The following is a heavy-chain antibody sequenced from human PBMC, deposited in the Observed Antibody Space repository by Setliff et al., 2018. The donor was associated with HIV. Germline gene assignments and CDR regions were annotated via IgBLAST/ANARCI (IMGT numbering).Heavy chain of an antibody. CDR1: GFTFSSFS. CDR3: ARSVIGYYYYGMDV. Sequence: PGGSLRLSCAASGFTFSSFSMNWVRQAPGKGLEWVSYISGSSDTIYYRDSVKGRFTISRDNAKNSLYLQMNSLRTEDTAMYYCARSVIGYYYYGMDVWGQGTLVTVSS. D-gene: IGHD3-10*01. V-gene: IGHV3-48*01. J-gene: IGHJ6*02. CDR2: ISGSSDTI.